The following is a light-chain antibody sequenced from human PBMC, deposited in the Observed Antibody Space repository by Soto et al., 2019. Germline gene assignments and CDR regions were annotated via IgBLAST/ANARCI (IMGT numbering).Light chain of an antibody. CDR2: GSS. J-gene: IGKJ2*01. Sequence: DIPMTQSPSSLSASVGDRVTITCRTSQNVCTHLNWYQHKPGKAPRLLLYGSSDLEDGVPARFSGRGSGTDFSLIITSLQPEDFATYYCQQTFYIPRTFGQGTKIEI. CDR3: QQTFYIPRT. V-gene: IGKV1-39*01. CDR1: QNVCTH.